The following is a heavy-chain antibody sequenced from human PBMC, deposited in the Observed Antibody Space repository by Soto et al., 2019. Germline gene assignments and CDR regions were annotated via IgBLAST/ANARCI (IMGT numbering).Heavy chain of an antibody. D-gene: IGHD1-26*01. Sequence: GGSLRLSCAASGFTFSSYAMSWVRQAPGKGLEWVSAISVSGGSTYYADSVKGRFTISRDNSKNTLYLQMNSLRAEDTAVYYCAKSQGFNYYYGMDVWGQGTTVTVSS. CDR2: ISVSGGST. J-gene: IGHJ6*02. V-gene: IGHV3-23*01. CDR1: GFTFSSYA. CDR3: AKSQGFNYYYGMDV.